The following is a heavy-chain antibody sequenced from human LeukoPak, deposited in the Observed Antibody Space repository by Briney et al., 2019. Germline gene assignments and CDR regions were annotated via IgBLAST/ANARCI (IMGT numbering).Heavy chain of an antibody. Sequence: GGSLRLSCAASEFTFSSYSMNWVRQAPGKGLEWVSSISTSSSYIYYADSVKGRFTISRDNAKNSLYMQMNSLRAEDTAVYYCARDQGIFDYGGQGPLVTVSS. V-gene: IGHV3-21*01. CDR3: ARDQGIFDY. CDR2: ISTSSSYI. J-gene: IGHJ4*02. CDR1: EFTFSSYS.